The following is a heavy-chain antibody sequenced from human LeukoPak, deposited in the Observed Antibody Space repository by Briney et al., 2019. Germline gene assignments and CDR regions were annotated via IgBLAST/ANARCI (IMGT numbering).Heavy chain of an antibody. CDR1: GFTVSSNY. J-gene: IGHJ4*02. CDR2: IYSGGST. CDR3: ASAPYGSGSPLDY. V-gene: IGHV3-66*01. Sequence: GGSLRLSCAASGFTVSSNYMSWVRQAPGKGLEWVSVIYSGGSTYYADSVKGRFTISRDNSENTLYLQMNSLRAEDTAVYYCASAPYGSGSPLDYWGQGTLVTVSS. D-gene: IGHD3-10*01.